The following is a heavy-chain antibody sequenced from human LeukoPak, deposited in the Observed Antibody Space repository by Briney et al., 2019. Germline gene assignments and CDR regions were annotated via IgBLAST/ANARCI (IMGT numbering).Heavy chain of an antibody. V-gene: IGHV3-7*01. Sequence: GGSLRLSCAASGFTFSSYWMSWVRQAPGKGLEWVANIKQDGSEKYYVDSVKGRFTISRDNAKNSLYLQMNSLRAEDTAVYYCARDPGDYGDYDYFDYWGQGTLVTVSS. J-gene: IGHJ4*02. D-gene: IGHD4-17*01. CDR3: ARDPGDYGDYDYFDY. CDR2: IKQDGSEK. CDR1: GFTFSSYW.